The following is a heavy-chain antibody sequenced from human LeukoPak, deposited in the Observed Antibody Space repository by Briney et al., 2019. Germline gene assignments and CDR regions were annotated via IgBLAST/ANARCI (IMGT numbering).Heavy chain of an antibody. CDR1: GFIFSSYG. Sequence: GGSLRLSCVASGFIFSSYGMHWVRQAPGKGLEWVAVIWNDGSNKYYADSVKGRFTISRDNSKNTLYLQMNSLRAEDTAVYHCARDPRSSSSYRFDYWGQGTLVTVTS. D-gene: IGHD6-6*01. CDR2: IWNDGSNK. CDR3: ARDPRSSSSYRFDY. V-gene: IGHV3-33*01. J-gene: IGHJ4*02.